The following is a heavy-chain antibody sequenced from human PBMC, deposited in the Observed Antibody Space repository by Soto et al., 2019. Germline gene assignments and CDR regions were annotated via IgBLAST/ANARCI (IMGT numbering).Heavy chain of an antibody. CDR3: AHRLGGYTRNDGYFDY. D-gene: IGHD1-1*01. V-gene: IGHV2-5*02. CDR1: GFSLTTRPVG. CDR2: IYWDDDK. Sequence: SGPTLVNPTHTLTLTCSFSGFSLTTRPVGVGWIRQPPGKALEWLAVIYWDDDKRYSPSLRSRLSITKDTSKNHVVLTVTNMDPVYTSKYYCAHRLGGYTRNDGYFDYWGQGNLVAVCS. J-gene: IGHJ4*02.